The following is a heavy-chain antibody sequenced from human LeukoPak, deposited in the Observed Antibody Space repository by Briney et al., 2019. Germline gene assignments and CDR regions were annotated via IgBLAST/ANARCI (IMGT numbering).Heavy chain of an antibody. D-gene: IGHD3-9*01. CDR3: AGAALIGSRVQMAFDI. V-gene: IGHV1-2*02. J-gene: IGHJ3*02. Sequence: VASAKVSCKASGYTFTAYYIHWVRQAPGQGLEWMGWVNPNTGATDYAQEFQGRVTMTRDTSISTAYMELSSLFSDDTAVYYCAGAALIGSRVQMAFDIWGQGTVVTVSS. CDR1: GYTFTAYY. CDR2: VNPNTGAT.